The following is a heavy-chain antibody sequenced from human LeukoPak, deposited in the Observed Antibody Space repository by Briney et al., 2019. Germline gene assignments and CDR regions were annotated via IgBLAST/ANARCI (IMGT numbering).Heavy chain of an antibody. CDR1: GYTLTELS. V-gene: IGHV1-24*01. J-gene: IGHJ4*02. D-gene: IGHD3-16*01. Sequence: ASVKVSCKVSGYTLTELSMHWVRQAPGKGLEWMGGFDPEDGETIYAQKFQGRVTMTEDTSTDTAYMELSSLRSEDTAVYYCATAIRGEGGFGFFFEYWGQGTLVPV. CDR3: ATAIRGEGGFGFFFEY. CDR2: FDPEDGET.